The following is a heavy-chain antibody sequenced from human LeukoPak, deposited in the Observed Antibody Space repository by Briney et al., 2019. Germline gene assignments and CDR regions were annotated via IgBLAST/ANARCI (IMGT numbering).Heavy chain of an antibody. Sequence: GESLKISCKDSGYSFTRYWIAWVRQMPGKGLECMGIIYPGDSDARYRPSFQGQVTISADKSINTVYLQWSSLKASDSAMYYCARQGGGNSYTYDYWGQGALVTVSS. CDR3: ARQGGGNSYTYDY. J-gene: IGHJ4*02. CDR2: IYPGDSDA. CDR1: GYSFTRYW. D-gene: IGHD3-16*01. V-gene: IGHV5-51*01.